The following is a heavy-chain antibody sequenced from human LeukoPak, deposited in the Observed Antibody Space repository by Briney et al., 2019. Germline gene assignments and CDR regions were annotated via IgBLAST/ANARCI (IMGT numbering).Heavy chain of an antibody. J-gene: IGHJ5*02. CDR1: GLTLSKYG. V-gene: IGHV3-30*03. CDR2: VSYDGSNK. CDR3: ARDQAMVRGPSESPHWFDP. Sequence: GGSLRLSCAASGLTLSKYGIHWVRQAPGKGLEWVAVVSYDGSNKNYIDSMKGRFIISRDNYNSTVSLQMNSLRAEDTAVYYCARDQAMVRGPSESPHWFDPWGQGTLVTVSS. D-gene: IGHD3-10*01.